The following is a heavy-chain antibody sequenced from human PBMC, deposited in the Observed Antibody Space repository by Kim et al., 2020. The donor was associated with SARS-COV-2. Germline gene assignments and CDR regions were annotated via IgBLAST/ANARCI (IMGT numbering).Heavy chain of an antibody. D-gene: IGHD7-27*01. J-gene: IGHJ4*02. Sequence: YADSVKGRFTISRDNAKNSLYLQMNSLRAEDTAVYYCARESETGTYYFDYWGQGTLVTVSS. V-gene: IGHV3-21*01. CDR3: ARESETGTYYFDY.